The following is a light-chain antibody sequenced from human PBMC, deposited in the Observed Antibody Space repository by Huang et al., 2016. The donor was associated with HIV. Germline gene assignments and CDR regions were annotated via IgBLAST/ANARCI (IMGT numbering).Light chain of an antibody. J-gene: IGKJ1*01. Sequence: DIIMTQYPDSLAVSLGERATLNCRSSQSVYSCSPSKDYMAWFQQKPGQPPSLLLFWASTREAGVPDRFSGSGSGTHFTLTIANLEAEDAAIYYCQQYYSSPQTFGQGTRVEVK. CDR3: QQYYSSPQT. V-gene: IGKV4-1*01. CDR2: WAS. CDR1: QSVYSCSPSKDY.